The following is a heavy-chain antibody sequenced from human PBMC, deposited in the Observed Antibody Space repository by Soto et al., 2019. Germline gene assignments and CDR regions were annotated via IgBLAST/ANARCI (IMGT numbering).Heavy chain of an antibody. J-gene: IGHJ4*02. CDR3: ARAFEGTVTTFPFDY. CDR2: IYSSGST. D-gene: IGHD4-17*01. CDR1: GGSVSSGSYY. V-gene: IGHV4-61*01. Sequence: QVQLQESGPGLVKPSETLSLTCTVSGGSVSSGSYYWSWIRQPPGKGLEWIGYIYSSGSTNYNPSLKSRASISVDTSKNQFSLKLTSVTAADTAVYYCARAFEGTVTTFPFDYWGQGTLVTVSS.